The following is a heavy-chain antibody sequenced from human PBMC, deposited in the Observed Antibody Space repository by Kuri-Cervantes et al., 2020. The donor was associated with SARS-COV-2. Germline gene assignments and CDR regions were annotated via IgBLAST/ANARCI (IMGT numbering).Heavy chain of an antibody. CDR1: GGSFSGYY. CDR2: INHSGST. Sequence: ESLKISCAVYGGSFSGYYWSWIRQPPGKGLEWIGEINHSGSTNYNPSLKSRVTISVDTSKNQFSLKLSSVTAADTAVYYCARGLFYFDYWCQGTLGTVSS. CDR3: ARGLFYFDY. J-gene: IGHJ4*02. V-gene: IGHV4-34*01.